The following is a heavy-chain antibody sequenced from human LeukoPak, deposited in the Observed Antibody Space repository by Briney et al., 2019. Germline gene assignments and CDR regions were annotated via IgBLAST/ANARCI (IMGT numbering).Heavy chain of an antibody. CDR3: ARGAAAAAGRSPLDY. CDR2: ISSSSSYI. D-gene: IGHD6-13*01. J-gene: IGHJ4*02. Sequence: GGSLRLSCAASGFTFSSYSMNWVRQAPGKGLVWVSSISSSSSYIYYADSVKGRFIISRDNAKNSLYLQMNSLRAEDTAVYYCARGAAAAAGRSPLDYWGQGTLVTVSS. V-gene: IGHV3-21*01. CDR1: GFTFSSYS.